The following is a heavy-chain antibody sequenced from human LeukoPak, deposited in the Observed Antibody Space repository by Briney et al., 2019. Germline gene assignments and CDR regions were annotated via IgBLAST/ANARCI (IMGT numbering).Heavy chain of an antibody. Sequence: PGRSLRLSCAASGFTFDDYTMHWVRQTPGKGLEWVSGLSWNSGSIGYADSVKGRFTISRDNAKNSLFLEMNSLTADDTAVYFCASSHDSSGNDWGQGTLVTVSS. CDR3: ASSHDSSGND. CDR1: GFTFDDYT. CDR2: LSWNSGSI. J-gene: IGHJ4*02. D-gene: IGHD3-22*01. V-gene: IGHV3-9*01.